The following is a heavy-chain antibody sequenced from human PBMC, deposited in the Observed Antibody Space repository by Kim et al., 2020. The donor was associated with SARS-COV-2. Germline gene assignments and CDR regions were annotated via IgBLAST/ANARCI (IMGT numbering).Heavy chain of an antibody. CDR1: GFIFSTYA. D-gene: IGHD2-2*01. V-gene: IGHV3-64*02. CDR2: ISSNGSDP. J-gene: IGHJ4*02. CDR3: AREGRHCSGTACYLFDY. Sequence: GGSLRLSCAASGFIFSTYAMHWVRQAPGKGPEYVSAISSNGSDPYYADSVKGRFTISGDNSKNMLYLQMGSLRAEDVAVYYCAREGRHCSGTACYLFDYWGQGTLVTVSS.